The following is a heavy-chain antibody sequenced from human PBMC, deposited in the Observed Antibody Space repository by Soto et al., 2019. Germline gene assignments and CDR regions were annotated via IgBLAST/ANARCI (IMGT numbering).Heavy chain of an antibody. CDR2: INICNGNT. D-gene: IGHD3-16*01. V-gene: IGHV1-3*04. Sequence: ASVKVSCKASEYTFNNYAIHWVRQAPGQRFEWMGWINICNGNTEYSQSFQGRVSITRDTSATTAHMELSSLTSEDTAVYYCAVNPAYPYWGQGTPVTVSS. CDR1: EYTFNNYA. CDR3: AVNPAYPY. J-gene: IGHJ4*02.